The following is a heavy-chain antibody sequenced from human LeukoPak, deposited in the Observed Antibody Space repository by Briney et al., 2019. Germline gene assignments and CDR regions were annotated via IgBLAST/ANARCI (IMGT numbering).Heavy chain of an antibody. CDR1: GFTFGSYS. CDR3: ARDRSWSGYYDGGY. Sequence: GGSLRLSCAASGFTFGSYSMNWVRQAPGKGLEWVSYISSSSSTIYYADSVKGRFTISRDNAKNSLYLQMNSLRAEDTAVYYCARDRSWSGYYDGGYWGQGTLVTVSS. J-gene: IGHJ4*02. V-gene: IGHV3-48*01. D-gene: IGHD3-3*01. CDR2: ISSSSSTI.